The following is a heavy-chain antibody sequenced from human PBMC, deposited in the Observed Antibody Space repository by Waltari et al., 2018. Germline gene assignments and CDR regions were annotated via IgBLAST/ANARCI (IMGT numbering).Heavy chain of an antibody. D-gene: IGHD6-13*01. J-gene: IGHJ3*02. CDR3: AREGAAAGLDYDAFDI. CDR1: GGSISSYY. V-gene: IGHV4-4*07. CDR2: IYTSGST. Sequence: QVQLQESGPGLVKPSETLSLTCTVSGGSISSYYWSWLRQPAGKGLEWIGRIYTSGSTNYNPSLKSRVTMSVDTSKNQFSLKLSSVTAADTAVYYCAREGAAAGLDYDAFDIWGQGTMVTVSS.